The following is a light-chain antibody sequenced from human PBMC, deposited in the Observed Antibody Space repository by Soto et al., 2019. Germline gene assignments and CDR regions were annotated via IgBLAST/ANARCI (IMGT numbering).Light chain of an antibody. Sequence: DIQMTQSPSSVSASVGDRVTITCRASQAINSWLTWYQQKPGKAPKVLIYIASRLQPGVPSRFSGRGSGTDFSLTISNLQPEDFATYFCQQSKCFPLTFGGGTKVEIK. V-gene: IGKV1-12*01. J-gene: IGKJ4*01. CDR3: QQSKCFPLT. CDR2: IAS. CDR1: QAINSW.